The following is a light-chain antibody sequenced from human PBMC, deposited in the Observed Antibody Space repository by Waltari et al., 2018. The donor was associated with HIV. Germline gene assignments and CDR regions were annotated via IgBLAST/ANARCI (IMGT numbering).Light chain of an antibody. Sequence: QSALTQPASVSGSPGQSITISCIGTSSDVGDYNYVSWYQQHPGKAPKVMIYEVSNRPSGISDRFYGSKSGNTASLTISGLQAEDEADYYCSSYTSRAVSTYVFGTGTKVTVL. CDR2: EVS. J-gene: IGLJ1*01. CDR3: SSYTSRAVSTYV. V-gene: IGLV2-14*01. CDR1: SSDVGDYNY.